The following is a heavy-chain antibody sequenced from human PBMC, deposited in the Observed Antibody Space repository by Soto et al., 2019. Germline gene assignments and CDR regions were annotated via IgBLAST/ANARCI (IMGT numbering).Heavy chain of an antibody. CDR3: ARAGGDYLYDY. Sequence: SETQSLTSTVSGGYIRSYYWHWIRQPPGKGLEWIGYIYYSGSTNYNPSLKSRVTISVDTSKNQFSLKLSSVTAADTAVYYCARAGGDYLYDYWGQGTLVTVSS. CDR1: GGYIRSYY. CDR2: IYYSGST. V-gene: IGHV4-59*01. D-gene: IGHD4-17*01. J-gene: IGHJ4*02.